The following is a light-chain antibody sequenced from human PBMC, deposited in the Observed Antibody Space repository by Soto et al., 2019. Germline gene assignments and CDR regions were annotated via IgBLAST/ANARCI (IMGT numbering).Light chain of an antibody. CDR3: SSWDDSLSGVV. Sequence: QSVVTQPPSVSGTPGQGVIISCSNVGRHEVSWYQQVPGMAPKLLIHTTSQRPSGVPDRFSASKSGTSASLAIRGLQSDDEADYFCSSWDDSLSGVVFGRGTKLHVL. J-gene: IGLJ2*01. CDR1: NVGRHE. V-gene: IGLV1-44*01. CDR2: TTS.